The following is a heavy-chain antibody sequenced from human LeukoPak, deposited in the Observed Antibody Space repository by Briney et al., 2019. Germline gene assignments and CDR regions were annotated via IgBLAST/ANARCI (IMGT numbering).Heavy chain of an antibody. CDR1: GYTFTGYY. CDR2: INPNSGGT. D-gene: IGHD7-27*01. J-gene: IGHJ3*02. Sequence: ASVKVSCKASGYTFTGYYMHWVRQAPGQGLERMGWINPNSGGTNYAQNFQGKVTMTRDTSISTAYMELSRLTSDDTAVYYCARTRLTGDPYEAFDIWGQGSMVTVSS. V-gene: IGHV1-2*02. CDR3: ARTRLTGDPYEAFDI.